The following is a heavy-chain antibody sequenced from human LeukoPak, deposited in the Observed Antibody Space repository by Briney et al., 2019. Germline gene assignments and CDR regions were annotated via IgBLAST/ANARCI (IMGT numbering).Heavy chain of an antibody. CDR1: GGSVSSSSYY. V-gene: IGHV4-39*01. D-gene: IGHD4-11*01. CDR2: IYYSGST. J-gene: IGHJ6*02. Sequence: MASETLSLTCTVSGGSVSSSSYYWGWIRQPPGKGLEWIGSIYYSGSTYYNPSLKSRVTISVDTSKNQFSLKLSSVTAADTAVYYCARLSPLQQSPSYYYGMDVWGQGTTVTVSS. CDR3: ARLSPLQQSPSYYYGMDV.